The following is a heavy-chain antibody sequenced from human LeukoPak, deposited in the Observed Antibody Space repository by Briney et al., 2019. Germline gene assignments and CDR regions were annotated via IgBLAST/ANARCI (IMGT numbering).Heavy chain of an antibody. Sequence: SVKVSCKASGYTFINYYIHWVRQAPGQGLEWMGGIIPIFGTANYAQKLQGRVTITADESTSTAYMELSSLRSEDTAVYYCARDRRTAVAGMVFDYWGQGTLVTVSS. CDR1: GYTFINYY. CDR3: ARDRRTAVAGMVFDY. V-gene: IGHV1-69*13. J-gene: IGHJ4*02. D-gene: IGHD6-19*01. CDR2: IIPIFGTA.